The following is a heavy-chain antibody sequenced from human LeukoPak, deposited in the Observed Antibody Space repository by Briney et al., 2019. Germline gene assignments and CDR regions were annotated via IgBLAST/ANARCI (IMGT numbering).Heavy chain of an antibody. J-gene: IGHJ4*02. V-gene: IGHV3-30*04. CDR2: ISYDGSNK. D-gene: IGHD2-2*01. Sequence: GGSLRLSCAASGFTFNNYAMHWVRQAPGKGLEWVAVISYDGSNKYYADSVKGRFTISGDSSKNTLYLQMNSLRAEDTAVYYCARDGGYCSGTSCYSYFGYWGQGTLVTVSS. CDR3: ARDGGYCSGTSCYSYFGY. CDR1: GFTFNNYA.